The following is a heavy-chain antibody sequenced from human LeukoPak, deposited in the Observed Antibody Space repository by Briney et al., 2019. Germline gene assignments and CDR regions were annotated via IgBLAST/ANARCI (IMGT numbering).Heavy chain of an antibody. CDR1: GFTFSSSA. Sequence: GGSLRLSCAASGFTFSSSAMTWVRQTPGKGLDWVSSIGGGSDRGTYYADSVKGRFTISRDNSNNTLYLQMNSLTAEDTAVYYCAKAKGYYGSGYYGSWGQGALVTVSS. J-gene: IGHJ5*02. V-gene: IGHV3-23*01. CDR3: AKAKGYYGSGYYGS. D-gene: IGHD3-22*01. CDR2: IGGGSDRGT.